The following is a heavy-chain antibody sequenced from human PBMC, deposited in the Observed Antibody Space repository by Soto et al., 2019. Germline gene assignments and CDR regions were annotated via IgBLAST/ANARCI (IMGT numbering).Heavy chain of an antibody. CDR1: DFTFSNAW. V-gene: IGHV3-15*07. CDR2: IKSKTAGGTT. D-gene: IGHD1-26*01. J-gene: IGHJ3*02. CDR3: AIEKVGATSVHVFDI. Sequence: GGSLRLSCAASDFTFSNAWMNWVRQAPGKGLEWVGRIKSKTAGGTTDYAAPVKGRFTISRDDSKNTLYLQMNSLKTEDTALYYCAIEKVGATSVHVFDIWGQGTMVTVSS.